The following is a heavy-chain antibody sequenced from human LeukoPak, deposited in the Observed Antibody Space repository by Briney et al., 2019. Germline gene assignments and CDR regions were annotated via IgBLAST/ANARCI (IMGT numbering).Heavy chain of an antibody. J-gene: IGHJ5*02. Sequence: ASVKVSCKASGYTFTSYYMHWVRQAPGQGLEWMGIISPSGGSTSYPQKFQGRVTMTRDMSTSTVYMELSSLRYEDTAIYYCARTQFTTARRFDPWGQGTLVTVSS. V-gene: IGHV1-46*01. CDR1: GYTFTSYY. CDR3: ARTQFTTARRFDP. D-gene: IGHD4-17*01. CDR2: ISPSGGST.